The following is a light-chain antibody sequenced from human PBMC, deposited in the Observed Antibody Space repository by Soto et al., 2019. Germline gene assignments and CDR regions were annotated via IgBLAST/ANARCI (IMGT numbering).Light chain of an antibody. CDR2: GAS. CDR3: QQYGSSPIT. CDR1: QSVSASY. V-gene: IGKV3-20*01. Sequence: EIVLTQFPDTLSLSPGDRATLSCRASQSVSASYLAWYQQKPGQAPRLLIYGASSRATGIPDRFSGSGSGTDFTLTISRLEPEDFAVYYCQQYGSSPITFGQGTRLEIK. J-gene: IGKJ5*01.